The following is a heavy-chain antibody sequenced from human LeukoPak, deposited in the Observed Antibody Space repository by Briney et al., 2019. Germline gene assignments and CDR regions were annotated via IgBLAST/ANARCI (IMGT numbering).Heavy chain of an antibody. V-gene: IGHV1-69*13. J-gene: IGHJ3*02. CDR2: IIPIFGTA. CDR1: GGTFSSYA. CDR3: AREYYGSGRRDAFDI. D-gene: IGHD3-10*01. Sequence: SVKVSCKASGGTFSSYAISWVRQAPGQGLEWMGGIIPIFGTANYAQKFQGRVTITADESTSTAYMELSSLRSEDTAVYYCAREYYGSGRRDAFDIWGQGTMVTVSS.